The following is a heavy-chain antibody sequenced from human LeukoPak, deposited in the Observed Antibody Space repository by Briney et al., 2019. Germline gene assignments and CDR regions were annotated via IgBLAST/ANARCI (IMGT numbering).Heavy chain of an antibody. V-gene: IGHV4-59*01. J-gene: IGHJ5*02. CDR3: ARVFGGNPNWFDP. Sequence: KPSETLSLTCTVSGGSITSYSWSWIRQPPGKGLEWIGNVYYSGSTNYNPSLKSRVTISVDTSKNQFSLKLTSVTAADTALYYCARVFGGNPNWFDPWGQGTLVTVSS. D-gene: IGHD4-23*01. CDR2: VYYSGST. CDR1: GGSITSYS.